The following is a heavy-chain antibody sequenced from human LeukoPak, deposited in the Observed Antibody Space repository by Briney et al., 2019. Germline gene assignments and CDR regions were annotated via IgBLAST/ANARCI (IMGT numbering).Heavy chain of an antibody. J-gene: IGHJ6*02. V-gene: IGHV4-34*01. CDR2: INHSGST. D-gene: IGHD2-21*02. CDR1: GGAFRGYY. Sequence: PSETLSLTCDVYGGAFRGYYWSWIRQPPGKGLGWIGEINHSGSTNYNPSLMSRVTISVDTSKNQFSLKLSSVTAADTAVYYWARGGSVTAIHYYGMDVWGQGTTVTVSS. CDR3: ARGGSVTAIHYYGMDV.